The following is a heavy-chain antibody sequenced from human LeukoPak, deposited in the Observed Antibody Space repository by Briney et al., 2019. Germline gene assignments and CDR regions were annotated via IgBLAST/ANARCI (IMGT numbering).Heavy chain of an antibody. CDR2: IYYSGST. J-gene: IGHJ4*02. D-gene: IGHD2-15*01. V-gene: IGHV4-31*03. CDR1: GGSISSGGYY. CDR3: ARGTVAAVPYYFDY. Sequence: PSETLSLTCTVSGGSISSGGYYWSWIRQHPGKGLEWIGYIYYSGSTYYNPSLKSRVTISVDTSKNQFSLTLSSVTAADTAVYYCARGTVAAVPYYFDYWGQGTLVTVSS.